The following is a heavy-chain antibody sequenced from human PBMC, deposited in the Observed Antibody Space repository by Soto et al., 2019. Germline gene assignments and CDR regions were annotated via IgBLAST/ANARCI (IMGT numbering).Heavy chain of an antibody. CDR2: IYYSGST. D-gene: IGHD5-18*01. V-gene: IGHV4-30-4*01. CDR1: GGSISSGAYY. CDR3: ASNSYGYTVYDY. Sequence: QVQLQESGPGLVKPAQTLSLTCTVSGGSISSGAYYWSWIRQPPGKGLEWIGYIYYSGSTYYNPSLKSRVTISVDTSKTQFSLKLRAVTAADTAVYYCASNSYGYTVYDYWGQGTLVTVSS. J-gene: IGHJ4*02.